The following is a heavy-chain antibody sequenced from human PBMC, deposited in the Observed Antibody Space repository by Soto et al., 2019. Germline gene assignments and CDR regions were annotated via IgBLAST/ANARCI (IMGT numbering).Heavy chain of an antibody. J-gene: IGHJ6*02. CDR1: WGSFSGYY. CDR3: ARHSYCSSTSCYRHYYYGMEV. CDR2: LTHSGST. V-gene: IGHV4-34*01. Sequence: PSETPCLRWAVHWGSFSGYYWSWFRQRPGKRLEWIGELTHSGSTSYNPSLKSRVTIEVDRSKNQCYLKLSSVTAADTAVYYCARHSYCSSTSCYRHYYYGMEVWGQG. D-gene: IGHD2-2*01.